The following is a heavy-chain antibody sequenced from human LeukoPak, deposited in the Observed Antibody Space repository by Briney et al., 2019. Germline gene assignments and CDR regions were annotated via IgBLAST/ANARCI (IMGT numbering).Heavy chain of an antibody. CDR2: INANSGGT. D-gene: IGHD3-9*01. CDR1: GYTFTSYY. Sequence: ASVKVSCKAPGYTFTSYYMHWVRQAPGQGLEWMGWINANSGGTNYAQKFQGRVTMTRDTSISTAYMELSRLRSDDTAVYYCARSSRYDIWTGYPYWGQGTLVTVSP. CDR3: ARSSRYDIWTGYPY. J-gene: IGHJ4*02. V-gene: IGHV1-2*02.